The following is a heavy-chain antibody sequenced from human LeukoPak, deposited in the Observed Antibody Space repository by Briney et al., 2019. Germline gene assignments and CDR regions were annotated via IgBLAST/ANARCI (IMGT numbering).Heavy chain of an antibody. CDR2: ISYDGSNK. CDR3: ASSTPDDYVWGSYQGY. Sequence: PGGSLRLSCAASGFTFSSYGMHWVRQAPGKGLEWVAVISYDGSNKYYADSVKGRFTISRDNSKNTLYLQMNSLRAEDTAVYYCASSTPDDYVWGSYQGYWGQGTLVTVSS. D-gene: IGHD3-16*02. CDR1: GFTFSSYG. V-gene: IGHV3-30*03. J-gene: IGHJ4*02.